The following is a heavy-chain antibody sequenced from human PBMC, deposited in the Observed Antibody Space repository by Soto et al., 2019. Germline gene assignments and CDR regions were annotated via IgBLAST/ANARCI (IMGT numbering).Heavy chain of an antibody. J-gene: IGHJ4*01. V-gene: IGHV1-2*02. Sequence: ASVKVSCKASGYSFTDYYLHWVRQAPGQGLEWMGWINPNSGDTNFAQNFQGRVTMTRFTSISTVYMDMSRLTSDDTAVYYCERGRISCSGGFCSEANQDYCGNWGPETLVTASS. D-gene: IGHD2-15*01. CDR3: ERGRISCSGGFCSEANQDYCGN. CDR2: INPNSGDT. CDR1: GYSFTDYY.